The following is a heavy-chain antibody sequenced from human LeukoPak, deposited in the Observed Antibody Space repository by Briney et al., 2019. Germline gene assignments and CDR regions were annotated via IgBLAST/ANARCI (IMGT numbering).Heavy chain of an antibody. CDR3: AKVSSPTASFDY. V-gene: IGHV3-30*18. Sequence: ALRLSCAASGFTFSTYAMHWVRQVRQAPGKGLEWVAIISYDGSNKYYADSVKGRFTISRDNSKNTLYLQMNSLRAEDTAVYYCAKVSSPTASFDYRGQGTLVTVSS. CDR1: GFTFSTYA. D-gene: IGHD6-6*01. J-gene: IGHJ4*02. CDR2: ISYDGSNK.